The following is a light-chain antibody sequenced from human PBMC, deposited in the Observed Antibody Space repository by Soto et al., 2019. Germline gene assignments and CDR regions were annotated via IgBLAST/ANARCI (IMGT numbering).Light chain of an antibody. CDR3: VSFRSGTTYV. J-gene: IGLJ1*01. CDR2: DVA. V-gene: IGLV2-14*03. CDR1: SSDVGGSNF. Sequence: QSALTQPASVSASPGQSITISCTGTSSDVGGSNFVSWYQQHPGKPPKLIIYDVATRPSGVSNRFSGSKSGSTASLIISRLLTEDEADYDCVSFRSGTTYVFGSGTKVTV.